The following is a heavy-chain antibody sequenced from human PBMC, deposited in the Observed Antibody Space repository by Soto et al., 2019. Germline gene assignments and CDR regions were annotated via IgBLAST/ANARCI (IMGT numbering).Heavy chain of an antibody. CDR2: VYYSGTT. V-gene: IGHV4-59*01. CDR3: ARAGSTLRYFFDY. J-gene: IGHJ4*02. CDR1: GGSISSYY. D-gene: IGHD6-13*01. Sequence: QVQLQESGPGLVKPSETLSLTCTVSGGSISSYYWTWIRQPPGKGLEWVGYVYYSGTTYYNPSLQSRVTISVDTSKNQFSLKVKSVTAADTAIYYCARAGSTLRYFFDYWGQGSLVTVSS.